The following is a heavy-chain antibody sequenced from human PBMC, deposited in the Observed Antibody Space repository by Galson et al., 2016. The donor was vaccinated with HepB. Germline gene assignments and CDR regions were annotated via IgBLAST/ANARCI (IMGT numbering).Heavy chain of an antibody. J-gene: IGHJ3*02. CDR1: GDSVSSINAA. V-gene: IGHV6-1*01. CDR3: ASGTAYGSAFEI. CDR2: TYYRSKWYN. D-gene: IGHD2-21*02. Sequence: CAISGDSVSSINAAWHWLRQSPSRGLEWLGRTYYRSKWYNDYATSLKGRIIITPDTSKNQFYLQLDSVSHEETAVDYCASGTAYGSAFEIWGQGTLVTVSA.